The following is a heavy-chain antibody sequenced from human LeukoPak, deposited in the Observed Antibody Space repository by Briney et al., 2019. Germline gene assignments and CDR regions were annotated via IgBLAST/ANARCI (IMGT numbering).Heavy chain of an antibody. CDR1: GFTFSDYY. J-gene: IGHJ3*02. V-gene: IGHV3-11*04. D-gene: IGHD3-16*01. CDR2: ISSSGSTI. CDR3: ARAMSAWGVAFDI. Sequence: SLRLSCAASGFTFSDYYMSWIRQAPGKGLEWVSYISSSGSTIYYADSVKGRFTISRDNAKNSLYLQMNSLRAEDTAVYYCARAMSAWGVAFDIWGQGTMVTVSS.